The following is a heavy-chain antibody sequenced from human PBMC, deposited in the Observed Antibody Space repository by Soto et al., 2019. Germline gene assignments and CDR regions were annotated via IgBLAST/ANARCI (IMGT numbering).Heavy chain of an antibody. V-gene: IGHV4-28*01. D-gene: IGHD1-26*01. CDR3: ARREIQGPIDY. J-gene: IGHJ4*02. CDR1: GYSISSSNW. CDR2: IYYSGTT. Sequence: SETLSLTCAVSGYSISSSNWWGWIRQPPGKGLEWVGYIYYSGTTYYNPSLKSRVTMSVDTSKNQFSLKLTSVTAVDTAVYYCARREIQGPIDYWGQGTLVTVS.